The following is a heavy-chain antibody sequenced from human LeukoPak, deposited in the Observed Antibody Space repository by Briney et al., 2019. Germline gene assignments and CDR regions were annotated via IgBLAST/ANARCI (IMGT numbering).Heavy chain of an antibody. V-gene: IGHV3-23*01. CDR2: ISGSGGST. Sequence: PGGSLRLSCAASGFTFSSYAMSWVRQAPGKGLEWVSAISGSGGSTYYADSVKGRFTISRDNSKNTLYLQMSSLRAEDTAVYYCAKGNYYDSSGYGAFDIWGQGTMVTVSS. CDR1: GFTFSSYA. J-gene: IGHJ3*02. CDR3: AKGNYYDSSGYGAFDI. D-gene: IGHD3-22*01.